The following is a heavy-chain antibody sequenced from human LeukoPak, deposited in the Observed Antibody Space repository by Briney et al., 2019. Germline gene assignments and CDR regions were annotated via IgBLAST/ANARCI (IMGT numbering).Heavy chain of an antibody. CDR2: ISAYNGNT. D-gene: IGHD3-3*01. CDR1: GCTFISYG. Sequence: ASVKVSCKASGCTFISYGISWVRQAPGQGLEWMGWISAYNGNTNYAQKLQGRVTMTTDTSTSTAYMELRSLRSDDTAVYYCARAQAQWYDSWSGYRQGAFDIWGQGTMVTVSS. V-gene: IGHV1-18*01. CDR3: ARAQAQWYDSWSGYRQGAFDI. J-gene: IGHJ3*02.